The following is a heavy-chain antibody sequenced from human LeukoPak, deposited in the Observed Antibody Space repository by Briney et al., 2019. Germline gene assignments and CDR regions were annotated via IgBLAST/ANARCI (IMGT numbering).Heavy chain of an antibody. Sequence: GASVKVSCKASGYTLTGYYMHWVRQAPGQGLEWMGWISPSSGGTNYAQKFQGWVTMTRDTSISTAYMELSRLRSDDTAVYYCARYSLYYYYGMDVWGQGTTVTVSS. CDR3: ARYSLYYYYGMDV. J-gene: IGHJ6*02. V-gene: IGHV1-2*04. CDR2: ISPSSGGT. CDR1: GYTLTGYY. D-gene: IGHD5-18*01.